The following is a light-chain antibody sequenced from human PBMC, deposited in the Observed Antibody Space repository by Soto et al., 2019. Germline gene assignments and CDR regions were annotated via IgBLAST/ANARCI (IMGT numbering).Light chain of an antibody. V-gene: IGLV2-14*01. J-gene: IGLJ2*01. CDR2: EVT. CDR3: ISYTGSTTLVV. Sequence: QSALTQPRSVSGSPGQSVTISCTGTGGDVGGYNFVSWYQLHPGKAPKLMIYEVTNRPSGVSDRFSGSKSGNTASLTISGLQAEDEADYYCISYTGSTTLVVFGGGTKLTVL. CDR1: GGDVGGYNF.